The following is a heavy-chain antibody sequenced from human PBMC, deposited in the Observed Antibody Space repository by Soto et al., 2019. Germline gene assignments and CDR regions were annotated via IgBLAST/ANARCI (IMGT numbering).Heavy chain of an antibody. Sequence: SETLSLTCAVYGGSFSGYYWSWIRQPPGKGLEWIGEINHSGSTNYNPSLKSRVTISVDTSKNQFSLKLSSVTAADTAVYYCARGPYIWGSYRPSDAFDIWGQGTMVT. CDR2: INHSGST. CDR1: GGSFSGYY. V-gene: IGHV4-34*01. J-gene: IGHJ3*02. D-gene: IGHD3-16*02. CDR3: ARGPYIWGSYRPSDAFDI.